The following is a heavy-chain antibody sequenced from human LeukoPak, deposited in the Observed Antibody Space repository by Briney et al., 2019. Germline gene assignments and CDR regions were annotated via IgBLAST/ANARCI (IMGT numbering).Heavy chain of an antibody. Sequence: ASVKVSCKASGYTFTSYDINWVRQATGQGLEWMGWMNPNSGNTGYAQKFQGRVTMTRNTSISTAYMELSSLRSEDTAVYYCARDSLYNFWSGYYHTTYYFDYWGQGTLVTVSS. CDR3: ARDSLYNFWSGYYHTTYYFDY. J-gene: IGHJ4*02. V-gene: IGHV1-8*01. CDR1: GYTFTSYD. D-gene: IGHD3-3*01. CDR2: MNPNSGNT.